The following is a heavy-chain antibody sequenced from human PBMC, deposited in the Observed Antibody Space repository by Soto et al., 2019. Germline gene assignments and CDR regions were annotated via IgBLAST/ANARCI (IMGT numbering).Heavy chain of an antibody. CDR3: ARIATMVRGPLDYYYGMDV. Sequence: GASVKVSCKASGGTFSSYAISWVRQAPGQGLEWMGGIIPIFGTADYAQKFQGRVTITADESTSTAYMELSSLRSEDTAVYYCARIATMVRGPLDYYYGMDVWGQGTTVTVSS. D-gene: IGHD3-10*01. V-gene: IGHV1-69*13. J-gene: IGHJ6*02. CDR1: GGTFSSYA. CDR2: IIPIFGTA.